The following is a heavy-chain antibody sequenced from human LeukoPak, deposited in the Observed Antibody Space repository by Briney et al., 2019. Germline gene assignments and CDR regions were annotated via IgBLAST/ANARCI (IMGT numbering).Heavy chain of an antibody. CDR1: GYTFTSYG. J-gene: IGHJ5*02. CDR3: AKDQIAAGLNWFDP. Sequence: ASVKVSCKASGYTFTSYGISWVAQAPGQGLEWMGWISAYNGNTDYAQKLQGRVTMTTDTSTSTAYMELRSLRSDDTAVYYCAKDQIAAGLNWFDPWGQGTLVTVSS. D-gene: IGHD6-13*01. V-gene: IGHV1-18*01. CDR2: ISAYNGNT.